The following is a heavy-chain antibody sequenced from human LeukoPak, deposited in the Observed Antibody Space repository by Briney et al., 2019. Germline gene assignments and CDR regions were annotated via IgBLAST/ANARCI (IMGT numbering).Heavy chain of an antibody. CDR1: GYTFTSYG. V-gene: IGHV1-18*01. Sequence: AASVKVSCKASGYTFTSYGSSWVRQAPGQGLEWMGWISAYNGNTNYAQKLQGRVTMTTDTSTSTAYMELRSLRSDDTAVYYCARYLIVVVRTDYYYGMDVWGQGTTVTVSS. CDR2: ISAYNGNT. D-gene: IGHD2-15*01. CDR3: ARYLIVVVRTDYYYGMDV. J-gene: IGHJ6*02.